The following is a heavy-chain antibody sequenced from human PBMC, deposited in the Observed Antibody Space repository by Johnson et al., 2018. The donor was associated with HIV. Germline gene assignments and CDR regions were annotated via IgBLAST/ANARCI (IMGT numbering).Heavy chain of an antibody. CDR3: VRDQNGSITGKEAGAFDI. J-gene: IGHJ3*02. V-gene: IGHV3-64*01. Sequence: VQLVESGGGVVRPGGSLRLSCAASGFTFRSFAMHWVRQAPGKGLEYVSAISSNGGRTYYANSVKGRFTISRDNSKNTLSLQMGSLRAEDMAVYYCVRDQNGSITGKEAGAFDIWGLGTMVTVSS. CDR2: ISSNGGRT. D-gene: IGHD1-20*01. CDR1: GFTFRSFA.